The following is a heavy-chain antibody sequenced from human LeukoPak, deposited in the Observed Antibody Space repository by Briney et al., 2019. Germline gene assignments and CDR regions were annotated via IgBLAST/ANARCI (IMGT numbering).Heavy chain of an antibody. CDR1: GGSISSSSYY. Sequence: SETLSLTCTVSGGSISSSSYYWGWIRQPPGKGLEWIGSIYYSGSTYYNPSLKSRVTISVDTSKNQFSLKLSSVTAADTAVYYCARGRAMANYYFDYWGQGTLVTVSS. D-gene: IGHD5-18*01. CDR2: IYYSGST. CDR3: ARGRAMANYYFDY. J-gene: IGHJ4*02. V-gene: IGHV4-39*07.